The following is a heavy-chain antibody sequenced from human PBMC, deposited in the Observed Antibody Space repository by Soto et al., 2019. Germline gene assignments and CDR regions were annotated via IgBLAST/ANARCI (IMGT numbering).Heavy chain of an antibody. CDR3: AKALTTFGVVTYPFDY. CDR1: GFTFRSYA. J-gene: IGHJ4*02. D-gene: IGHD3-3*01. Sequence: EVHLLESGGGLVQPGGSMRLSCAASGFTFRSYAVTWVRQAPGKGLELVSIISGTGVSIFYADSVKGRFTISRDNSNNTLYLQTHSLTAEDTAVYYCAKALTTFGVVTYPFDYWGQGTLVTVSS. CDR2: ISGTGVSI. V-gene: IGHV3-23*01.